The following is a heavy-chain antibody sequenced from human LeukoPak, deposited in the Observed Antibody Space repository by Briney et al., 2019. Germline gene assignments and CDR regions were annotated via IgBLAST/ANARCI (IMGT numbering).Heavy chain of an antibody. D-gene: IGHD2-15*01. CDR1: GFSLTTYA. CDR2: VSLGDSDT. CDR3: ARRACSGDSCLDY. V-gene: IGHV5-51*01. Sequence: GESLQISCKGSGFSLTTYAIAWVRQTPGKGLEWMGIVSLGDSDTRYTPSFQGQVTISGDKSINTAYVYWSNLKASDTAMYYCARRACSGDSCLDYWGQGTLVTVSS. J-gene: IGHJ4*02.